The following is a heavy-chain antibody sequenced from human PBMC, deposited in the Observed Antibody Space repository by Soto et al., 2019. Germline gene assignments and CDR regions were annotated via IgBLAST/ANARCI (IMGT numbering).Heavy chain of an antibody. Sequence: QVQLVQSGAEVKKPGASVKVSCKASGYTFTSYDINWVRQATGQGLEWMGWMNPNSGNTGYAQKFQGRVTMTRNTSISTAYMELSSLRSEDTAVYYCARGQQVTVYATPYYYYYMDVWGKGTTVTVSS. CDR3: ARGQQVTVYATPYYYYYMDV. CDR1: GYTFTSYD. D-gene: IGHD2-8*01. J-gene: IGHJ6*03. CDR2: MNPNSGNT. V-gene: IGHV1-8*01.